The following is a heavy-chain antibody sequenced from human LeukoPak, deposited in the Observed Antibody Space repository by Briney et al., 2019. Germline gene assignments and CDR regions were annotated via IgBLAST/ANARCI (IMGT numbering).Heavy chain of an antibody. V-gene: IGHV4-39*01. Sequence: SETLSLTCTVSGDSISSSYYYWGWIRQPPGKGLEWIGSIFYSGTTYYNPSLKSRVTISVDTSKNQFSLKLSSVTAADTAMYYCARQRSSEFDYWGQGTLVTVSS. CDR1: GDSISSSYYY. CDR3: ARQRSSEFDY. J-gene: IGHJ4*02. D-gene: IGHD6-25*01. CDR2: IFYSGTT.